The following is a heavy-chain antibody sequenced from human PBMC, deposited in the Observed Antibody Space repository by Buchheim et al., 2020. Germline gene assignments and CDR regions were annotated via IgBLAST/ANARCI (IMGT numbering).Heavy chain of an antibody. CDR2: IYYSGST. CDR1: GGSISSGDYY. CDR3: ARTYPNGFDP. Sequence: QVQLQESGPGLVKPSQTLSLTCTVSGGSISSGDYYWSWIRQPPGKGLEWIGYIYYSGSTNYTPSLKSRVTISVAKTKHPFTLKLSSVTAADTAVYYCARTYPNGFDPWGQETL. V-gene: IGHV4-30-4*01. J-gene: IGHJ5*02.